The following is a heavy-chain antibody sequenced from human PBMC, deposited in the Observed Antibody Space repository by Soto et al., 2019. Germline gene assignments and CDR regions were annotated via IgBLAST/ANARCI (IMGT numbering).Heavy chain of an antibody. Sequence: EVQLVESGGGLVQPGGSLRLSCAASGFTFSTYWMNWVRQAPGKGLEWVACIKQDGSETYYVASVTGRFTISRDNAKISLYLQMNRLRDEDTAVYYCAGGSGWVATDWGKGTLVTVSS. D-gene: IGHD6-19*01. CDR3: AGGSGWVATD. V-gene: IGHV3-7*04. CDR2: IKQDGSET. J-gene: IGHJ4*02. CDR1: GFTFSTYW.